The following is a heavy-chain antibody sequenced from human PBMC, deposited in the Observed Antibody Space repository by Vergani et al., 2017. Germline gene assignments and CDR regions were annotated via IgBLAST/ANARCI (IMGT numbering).Heavy chain of an antibody. CDR1: GGSISSSSYY. V-gene: IGHV4-39*07. D-gene: IGHD3-10*01. J-gene: IGHJ5*02. CDR2: IYYSGST. CDR3: ARVQYYGSGSYPNWFDP. Sequence: QLQLQESGPGLVKPSETLSLTCTVSGGSISSSSYYWGWIRQPPGKGLEWIGSIYYSGSTYYNPSLKSRVPISVDTSKNQFSLKLSSVTAADTAVYYCARVQYYGSGSYPNWFDPWGQGTLVTVSS.